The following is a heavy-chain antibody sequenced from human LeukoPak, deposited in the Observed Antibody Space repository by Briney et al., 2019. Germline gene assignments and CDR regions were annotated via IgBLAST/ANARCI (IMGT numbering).Heavy chain of an antibody. J-gene: IGHJ4*02. Sequence: GGSLRLSCAASGFSFSSYAMSWVRQAPGKGLVWVSHIKTDGSTTAYADSVKGRFTISRDNAKNTLYLQMNSLRAEDTGVYYCARGSQQLPRSPPDYWGQGTLVTVSS. V-gene: IGHV3-74*01. CDR3: ARGSQQLPRSPPDY. CDR2: IKTDGSTT. D-gene: IGHD2-2*01. CDR1: GFSFSSYA.